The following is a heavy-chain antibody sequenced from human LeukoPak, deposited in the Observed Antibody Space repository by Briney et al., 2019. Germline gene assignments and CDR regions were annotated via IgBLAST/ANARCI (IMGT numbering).Heavy chain of an antibody. Sequence: ASVKVSCKTSGFTFTTYGINWVRQAPGQGLEWMGWINTNTGNPTYAQGFTGRFVFSLDTSVSTAYLRINSLKAEDTAVYYCARDSTTMIRGRNWFDPWGQGTLVTVSS. CDR2: INTNTGNP. CDR1: GFTFTTYG. J-gene: IGHJ5*02. D-gene: IGHD3-10*01. CDR3: ARDSTTMIRGRNWFDP. V-gene: IGHV7-4-1*02.